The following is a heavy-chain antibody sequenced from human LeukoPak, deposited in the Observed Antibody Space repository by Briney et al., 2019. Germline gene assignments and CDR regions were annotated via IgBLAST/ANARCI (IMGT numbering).Heavy chain of an antibody. CDR3: ARLATDYGSGSSLGFDP. J-gene: IGHJ5*02. V-gene: IGHV4-39*01. Sequence: PSETLSLTCTVSGGSISGSSYYWGWIRQPPGKGLEWIGSIYYSGSTYYNPSLKSRVTISVDTSKNQFSLKLSSVTAADTAVYYCARLATDYGSGSSLGFDPWGQGTLVTVSS. CDR1: GGSISGSSYY. D-gene: IGHD3-10*01. CDR2: IYYSGST.